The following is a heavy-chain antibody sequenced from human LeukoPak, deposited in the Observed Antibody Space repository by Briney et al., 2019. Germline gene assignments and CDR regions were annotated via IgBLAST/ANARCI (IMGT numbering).Heavy chain of an antibody. CDR3: ARDLGSSSMNWFDP. V-gene: IGHV4-59*12. CDR1: GGSISSYY. D-gene: IGHD6-13*01. Sequence: SSETLSLTCTVSGGSISSYYWSWIRQPPGKGLEWIGYIYYSGSTNYNPSLKSRVTISVDTSKNQFSLKLSSVTAADTAVYYCARDLGSSSMNWFDPWGQGTLVTVSS. J-gene: IGHJ5*02. CDR2: IYYSGST.